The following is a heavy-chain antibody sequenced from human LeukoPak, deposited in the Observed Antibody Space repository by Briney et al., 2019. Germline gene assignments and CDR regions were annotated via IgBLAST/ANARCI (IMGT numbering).Heavy chain of an antibody. CDR2: IRSKAYGGTT. Sequence: GGSLRLSCAASGFTFSSYWMSWVRQAPGKGLEWVGFIRSKAYGGTTEYAASVKGRFTISRDDSKSIAYLQMNSLKTEDTAVYYCTRLTPAMVRGVIAHYYYYYYMDVWGKGTTVTISS. V-gene: IGHV3-49*04. J-gene: IGHJ6*03. CDR1: GFTFSSYW. CDR3: TRLTPAMVRGVIAHYYYYYYMDV. D-gene: IGHD3-10*01.